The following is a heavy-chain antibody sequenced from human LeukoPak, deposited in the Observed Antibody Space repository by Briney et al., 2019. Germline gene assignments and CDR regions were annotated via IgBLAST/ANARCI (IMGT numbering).Heavy chain of an antibody. V-gene: IGHV4-34*01. CDR1: GGSFSGYY. J-gene: IGHJ4*02. Sequence: NPSETLSLTCAVYGGSFSGYYWSWIRQPPGKGLEWIGEINRSGSTNYNPSLKSRVTISVDTSKNQFSLKLSSVTAADTAVYYCARARPIKRMIVGAIGFDYWGQGTLVTVSS. D-gene: IGHD1-26*01. CDR3: ARARPIKRMIVGAIGFDY. CDR2: INRSGST.